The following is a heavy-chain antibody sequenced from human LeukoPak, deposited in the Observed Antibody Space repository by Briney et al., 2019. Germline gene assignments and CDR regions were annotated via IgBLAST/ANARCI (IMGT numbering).Heavy chain of an antibody. V-gene: IGHV4-61*02. J-gene: IGHJ4*02. CDR1: GGSISSGSYY. Sequence: SETLSLTCTVSGGSISSGSYYWSWIRQPAGKGLEWIGRIYTTGSTNYNPSLKSRVTISVDTSKNQFSLKLSSVTAADTAVYYCARDPWFGVWGQGTLVTVSS. CDR3: ARDPWFGV. D-gene: IGHD3-10*01. CDR2: IYTTGST.